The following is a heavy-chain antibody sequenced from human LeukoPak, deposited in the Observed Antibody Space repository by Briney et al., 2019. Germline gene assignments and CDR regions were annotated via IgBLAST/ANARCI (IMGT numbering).Heavy chain of an antibody. J-gene: IGHJ4*02. D-gene: IGHD4-17*01. CDR3: ARGVTRLVTTPFGV. CDR2: INPNSGGT. Sequence: ASVKVSCKASGYTFTGYYMHWVRQAPGQGLEWMGWINPNSGGTNHAQKFQGRVTMTRDTSISTAYMELSRLRSDDTAVYYCARGVTRLVTTPFGVWGQGTLVTVSS. V-gene: IGHV1-2*02. CDR1: GYTFTGYY.